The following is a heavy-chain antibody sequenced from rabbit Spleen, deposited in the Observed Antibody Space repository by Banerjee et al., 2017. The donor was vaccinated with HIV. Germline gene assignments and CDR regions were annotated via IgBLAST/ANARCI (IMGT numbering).Heavy chain of an antibody. CDR3: ARRDSGSFNL. J-gene: IGHJ4*01. Sequence: QSLEESGGDLVKPGASLTLTCTASGFSLTSNDISWVRQAAGKGLEYIATITKSGSTYYASWAKGRFTISKTSSTTVTLQVTSLTAADTATYFCARRDSGSFNLWGPGTLVTVS. V-gene: IGHV1S40*01. D-gene: IGHD1-1*01. CDR1: GFSLTSND. CDR2: ITKSGST.